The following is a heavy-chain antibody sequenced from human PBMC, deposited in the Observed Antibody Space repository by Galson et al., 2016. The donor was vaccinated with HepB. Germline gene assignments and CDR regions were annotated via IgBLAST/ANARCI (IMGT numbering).Heavy chain of an antibody. CDR2: FDPEDGET. V-gene: IGHV1-24*01. CDR3: ATGPVSFDY. J-gene: IGHJ4*02. CDR1: GDTLAELS. Sequence: SAKVSCKVSGDTLAELSMHWVRQAPGKGLERMGGFDPEDGETIYAQKFQGRVTMTEDTSTDTAYMELSSLRSEDTAVYYRATGPVSFDYWGQGTLVTVSS.